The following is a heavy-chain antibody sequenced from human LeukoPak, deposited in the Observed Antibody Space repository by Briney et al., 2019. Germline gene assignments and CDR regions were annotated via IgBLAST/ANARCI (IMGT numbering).Heavy chain of an antibody. V-gene: IGHV4-34*01. Sequence: SEALSLTCSVYGGSITAYYWSWIRQPPGKGLEWIGEINHSRGTKYNPSLESRVTILLDASKNEFSLNLNSVTAADTAVYYCAREDYYFDSWGQGTLVTVSS. J-gene: IGHJ4*02. CDR1: GGSITAYY. CDR3: AREDYYFDS. CDR2: INHSRGT.